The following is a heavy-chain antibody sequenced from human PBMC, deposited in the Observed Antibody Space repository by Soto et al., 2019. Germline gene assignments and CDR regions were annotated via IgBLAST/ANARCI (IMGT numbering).Heavy chain of an antibody. CDR1: GFTVSSYS. J-gene: IGHJ3*02. D-gene: IGHD4-17*01. V-gene: IGHV3-66*01. CDR2: SYSGGTT. Sequence: EVQLVESGGGLVQPGGSLRLSCAASGFTVSSYSMSWVRQAPGKGLEWVSVSYSGGTTYYAESVKGRFTISRDNSKNTLYLQMNSLRAEDTAEYYCARSLVTTHAFDIWGQGTMVTVSS. CDR3: ARSLVTTHAFDI.